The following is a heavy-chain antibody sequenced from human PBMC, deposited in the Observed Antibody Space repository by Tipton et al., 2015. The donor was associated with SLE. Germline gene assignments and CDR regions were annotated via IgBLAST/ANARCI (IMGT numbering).Heavy chain of an antibody. CDR1: RFTFSSYS. CDR3: ARDFRYYDSSGYLPDAFDI. J-gene: IGHJ3*02. D-gene: IGHD3-22*01. Sequence: SLRLSCEASRFTFSSYSMNWVRQAPGKGLEWVSSISPTSRYIYYADSVKGRFTISRDNAKNSLYLQLNSLRAEDTAVYYCARDFRYYDSSGYLPDAFDIWGQGTMVTVSS. V-gene: IGHV3-21*03. CDR2: ISPTSRYI.